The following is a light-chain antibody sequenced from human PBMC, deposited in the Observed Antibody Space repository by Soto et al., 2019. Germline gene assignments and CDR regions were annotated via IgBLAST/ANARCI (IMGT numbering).Light chain of an antibody. J-gene: IGLJ1*01. CDR3: AAWDDNLNAYV. CDR2: LGD. CDR1: TSNIGTFY. V-gene: IGLV1-47*02. Sequence: QSVLTQTPSASSTPGQTVTISCSGSTSNIGTFYVYWYQHLPGTAPKLLIYLGDQRASGVSDRFSGSKSGTSASLAINGLRSDDEADYYCAAWDDNLNAYVFGSGTKLTVL.